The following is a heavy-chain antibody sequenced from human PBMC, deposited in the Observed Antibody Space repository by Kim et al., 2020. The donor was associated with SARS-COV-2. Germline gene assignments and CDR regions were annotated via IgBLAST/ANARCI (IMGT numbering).Heavy chain of an antibody. J-gene: IGHJ4*02. CDR3: AQRKGTPVSAIDS. CDR2: ISGSGSST. Sequence: GGYLRLSCAASGFTFSSRAMSWVRQAPGKGLKWVSDISGSGSSTYYADSVRGRFTISRDNSKNTLYLQMNSLRAEDTAVYYCAQRKGTPVSAIDSWGQGTLVTVSS. D-gene: IGHD2-21*01. CDR1: GFTFSSRA. V-gene: IGHV3-23*01.